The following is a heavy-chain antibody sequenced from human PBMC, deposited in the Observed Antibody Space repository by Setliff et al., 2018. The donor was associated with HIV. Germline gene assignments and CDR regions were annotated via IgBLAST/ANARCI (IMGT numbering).Heavy chain of an antibody. CDR3: AYSGRQLRGPYFDF. D-gene: IGHD1-1*01. CDR1: GLSLSTSGVG. V-gene: IGHV2-5*01. J-gene: IGHJ4*02. Sequence: SGPTLVNPAQTLTLTCTFSGLSLSTSGVGVGWIRQSPGKALEWLAFIYWNNNKHYSTSLKSRLTVTKDTSKNRVVFTMTNMDPVDTATYYCAYSGRQLRGPYFDFWGQGTPVTVPS. CDR2: IYWNNNK.